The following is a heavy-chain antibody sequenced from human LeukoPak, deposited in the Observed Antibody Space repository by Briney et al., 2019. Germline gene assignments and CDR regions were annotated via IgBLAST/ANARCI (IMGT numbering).Heavy chain of an antibody. CDR1: GFTFTTDP. Sequence: PGGSLRLSCAASGFTFTTDPMHGVRHTPGKGLEWLGVLSYDGTDWYYADSVRGRFTISRDNSKKTLYLQMNSLTREDTAVYSCARGTPAVAGIDYWGLGTLVTVSS. D-gene: IGHD6-19*01. J-gene: IGHJ4*02. CDR2: LSYDGTDW. V-gene: IGHV3-30*04. CDR3: ARGTPAVAGIDY.